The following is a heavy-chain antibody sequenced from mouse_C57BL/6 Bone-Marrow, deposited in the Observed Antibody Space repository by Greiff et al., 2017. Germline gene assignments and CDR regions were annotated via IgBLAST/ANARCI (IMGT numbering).Heavy chain of an antibody. CDR3: ARREDYYGSSYWFAY. CDR2: IYPRDGST. D-gene: IGHD1-1*01. Sequence: QVQLQQSDAELVQPGASVKISCKVSGYTFTDHTIHWMKQRPEQGLEWIGYIYPRDGSTKYNEKFKGKATLTADKSSSTAYMQLNSLTSEDSAVYFCARREDYYGSSYWFAYWGQGTLVTFSA. V-gene: IGHV1-78*01. CDR1: GYTFTDHT. J-gene: IGHJ3*01.